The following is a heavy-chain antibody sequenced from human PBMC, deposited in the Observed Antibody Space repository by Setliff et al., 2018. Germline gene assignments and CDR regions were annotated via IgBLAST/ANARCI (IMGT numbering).Heavy chain of an antibody. D-gene: IGHD3-3*01. CDR1: GITLRTYS. J-gene: IGHJ4*02. CDR2: ISSDSRTT. Sequence: GGSLRLSCAASGITLRTYSLNWVRQAPGRGLEWISFISSDSRTTYYADSVKGRFTISRDNAKNTLDLQMNSLRAEDSAMYYCTRGTFSDFWSGDYYDYWGQGTLVTVSS. V-gene: IGHV3-48*01. CDR3: TRGTFSDFWSGDYYDY.